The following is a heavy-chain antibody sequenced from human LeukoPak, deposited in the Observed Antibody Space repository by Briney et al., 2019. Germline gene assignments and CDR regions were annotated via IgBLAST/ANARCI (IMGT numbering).Heavy chain of an antibody. CDR3: AKHLTATNTYIFFGLDV. J-gene: IGHJ6*02. Sequence: GGSLRLSCAATGYSFKDYGMHWVRQTPGKGLEWVSAINWNGGGTDYADSVKGRFTIFRDNAKNSLYLQLSSLRPEDTALYYCAKHLTATNTYIFFGLDVWGQGTSVTVYS. D-gene: IGHD1-26*01. CDR2: INWNGGGT. CDR1: GYSFKDYG. V-gene: IGHV3-9*01.